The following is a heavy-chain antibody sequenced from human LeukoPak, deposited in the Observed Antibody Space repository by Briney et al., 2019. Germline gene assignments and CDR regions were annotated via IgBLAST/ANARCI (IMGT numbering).Heavy chain of an antibody. J-gene: IGHJ6*04. D-gene: IGHD4-11*01. V-gene: IGHV4-39*07. CDR2: IYYSGST. CDR3: ARGRMTTVIYV. CDR1: GGSISSSSYY. Sequence: SETLSLTCTVSGGSISSSSYYWGWIRQPPGKGLEWIGSIYYSGSTYYNPSLKSRVTISVDTSKNQFSLKLSSVTAADTAVYYCARGRMTTVIYVWGKGTTVTVSS.